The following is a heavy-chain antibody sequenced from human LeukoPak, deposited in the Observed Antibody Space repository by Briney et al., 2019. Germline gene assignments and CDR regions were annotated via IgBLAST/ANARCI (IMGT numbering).Heavy chain of an antibody. D-gene: IGHD1-14*01. CDR1: GFTFSSYS. CDR3: TPEPHDVSIGY. Sequence: GGSLRLSCAASGFTFSSYSMNWVRQAPGKGLEWVSSISSSSSYIYYADSVKGRFTISRDNAKNSLYLQMDSLKTEDTAVYYCTPEPHDVSIGYWGQGTLVTVSS. J-gene: IGHJ4*02. CDR2: ISSSSSYI. V-gene: IGHV3-21*03.